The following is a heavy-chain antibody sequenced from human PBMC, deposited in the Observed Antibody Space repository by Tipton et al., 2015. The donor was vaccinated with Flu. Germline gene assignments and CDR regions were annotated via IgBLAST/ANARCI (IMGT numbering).Heavy chain of an antibody. CDR2: IYHSGST. CDR3: ARDTGWGSSYASHGPHFDI. Sequence: TLSLTCAVSGGSISSSNWWSWVRQPPGKGLEWIGEIYHSGSTNYNPSLKSRVTISVDKSKNQFSLKLSSVTAADTAMYYCARDTGWGSSYASHGPHFDIWGQGTMVTVSS. V-gene: IGHV4-4*02. J-gene: IGHJ3*02. CDR1: GGSISSSNW. D-gene: IGHD3-16*01.